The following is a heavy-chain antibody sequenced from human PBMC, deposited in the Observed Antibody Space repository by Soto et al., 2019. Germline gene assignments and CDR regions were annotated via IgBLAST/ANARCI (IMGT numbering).Heavy chain of an antibody. CDR2: IYYSGST. Sequence: SETLSLTCTVSGGSVSSGSYYWSWIRQPPGKGLEWIGYIYYSGSTNYNPSLKSRVTISVDTSKNQFSLKLSSVTAADTAVYYCARDLDSSANWFDPRGQGTLVTSPQ. V-gene: IGHV4-61*01. CDR1: GGSVSSGSYY. D-gene: IGHD6-25*01. J-gene: IGHJ5*02. CDR3: ARDLDSSANWFDP.